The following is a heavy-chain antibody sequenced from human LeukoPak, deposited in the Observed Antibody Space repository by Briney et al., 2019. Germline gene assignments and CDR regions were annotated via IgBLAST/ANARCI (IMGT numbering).Heavy chain of an antibody. Sequence: ASVKLSCKASGYTFTGYYIHWVRQAPGPGLELMGWINPNSGGTNYAQKFQGRVTMTRDTSISTAYMELSRLRSDDTAVYYCAVIAVAATDAFDIWGQGTMVTVSS. D-gene: IGHD6-19*01. CDR3: AVIAVAATDAFDI. J-gene: IGHJ3*02. CDR1: GYTFTGYY. V-gene: IGHV1-2*02. CDR2: INPNSGGT.